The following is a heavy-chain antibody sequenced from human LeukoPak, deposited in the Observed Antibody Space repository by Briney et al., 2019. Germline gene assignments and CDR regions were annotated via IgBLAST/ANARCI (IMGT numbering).Heavy chain of an antibody. D-gene: IGHD2-2*01. CDR1: GYTFSNYY. J-gene: IGHJ5*02. CDR2: INPSGGTT. V-gene: IGHV1-46*01. Sequence: ASVKVSCKASGYTFSNYYMHWVRQAPGQGLEWMGIINPSGGTTSYAQKFQGRVSMTTDTSTSTAYMELRNLRSDDTAVYYCARIYCSSTSCPGSRFDHWGQGTLVSVSS. CDR3: ARIYCSSTSCPGSRFDH.